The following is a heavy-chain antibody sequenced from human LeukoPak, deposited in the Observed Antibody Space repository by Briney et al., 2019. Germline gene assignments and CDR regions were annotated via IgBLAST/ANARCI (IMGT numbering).Heavy chain of an antibody. CDR2: ISYDGSNK. D-gene: IGHD6-19*01. V-gene: IGHV3-30*18. Sequence: PGGSLRLSCAASGFTFSSYGMHWVRQAPGKGLEWVAVISYDGSNKYYADSVKGRFTISRDNSKNTLYLQMNSLRAEDTAVYYCAKPSNSKQWLVQRRGNYFDYWGQGTLVTVSS. J-gene: IGHJ4*02. CDR3: AKPSNSKQWLVQRRGNYFDY. CDR1: GFTFSSYG.